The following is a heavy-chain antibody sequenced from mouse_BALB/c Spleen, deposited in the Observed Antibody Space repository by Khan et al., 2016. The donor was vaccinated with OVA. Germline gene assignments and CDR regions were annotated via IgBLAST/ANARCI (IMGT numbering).Heavy chain of an antibody. V-gene: IGHV1-7*01. CDR2: INPSSGYT. CDR3: ARDRIDY. Sequence: QVQLKQSGAELAKPGASVKMSCKASGYTFSTYWIHWVKQRPGQGLEWIGYINPSSGYTYYNQRFNDKATLTADKSSSTAFMQLSSLTSEDSAVYYCARDRIDYWGQGTTLTVSS. CDR1: GYTFSTYW. J-gene: IGHJ2*01.